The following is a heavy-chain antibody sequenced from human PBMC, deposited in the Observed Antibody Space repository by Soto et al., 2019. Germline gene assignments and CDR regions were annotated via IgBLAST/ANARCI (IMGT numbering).Heavy chain of an antibody. CDR1: GGTFSSYA. CDR2: IIPIFGTA. Sequence: SLKVYCKTAGGTFSSYAISCGRQNPGQGLEWMGGIIPIFGTANYAQKFQGRVTITADKSTSTAYMELSSLRSEDTAVYYCARDPYYYGSGRTDYGMDVWGQGTTVTVSS. D-gene: IGHD3-10*01. V-gene: IGHV1-69*06. CDR3: ARDPYYYGSGRTDYGMDV. J-gene: IGHJ6*02.